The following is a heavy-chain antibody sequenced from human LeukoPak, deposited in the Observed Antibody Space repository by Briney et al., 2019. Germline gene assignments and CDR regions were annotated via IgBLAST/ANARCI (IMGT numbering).Heavy chain of an antibody. Sequence: SETLSLTCTVSGGSISSGGYYWSWIRQPPGKGLEWIGEINHSGSTNYNPSLKSRVTISVDTSKNQFSLKLSSVTAADTAVYYCARYGQWLVRRGFDYWGQGTLVTVSS. V-gene: IGHV4-39*07. D-gene: IGHD6-19*01. CDR1: GGSISSGGYY. CDR3: ARYGQWLVRRGFDY. CDR2: INHSGST. J-gene: IGHJ4*02.